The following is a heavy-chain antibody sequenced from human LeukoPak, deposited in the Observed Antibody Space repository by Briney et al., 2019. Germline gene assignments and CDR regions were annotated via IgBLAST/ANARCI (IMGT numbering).Heavy chain of an antibody. CDR1: GYTFTSYG. CDR2: ISAYNGNT. D-gene: IGHD3-10*01. J-gene: IGHJ5*02. CDR3: ARDHHDKITMVRGVTNWFDP. V-gene: IGHV1-18*01. Sequence: GASVKVSCKASGYTFTSYGISWVRLAPGQGLEWMGWISAYNGNTNYAQKLQGRVTMTTDTSTSTAYMELRSLRSDDTAVYYCARDHHDKITMVRGVTNWFDPWGQGTLVTVSS.